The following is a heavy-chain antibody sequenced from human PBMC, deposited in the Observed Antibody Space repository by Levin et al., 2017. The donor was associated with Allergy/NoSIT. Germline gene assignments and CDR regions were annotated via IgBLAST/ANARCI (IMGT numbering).Heavy chain of an antibody. CDR2: IYYSGST. Sequence: SETLSLTCTVSGGSISSYYWSWIRQPPGKGLEWIGYIYYSGSTNYNPSLKSRVTISVDTSKNQFSLKLSSVTAADTAVYYCARSAARSAFDIWGQGTMVTVSS. CDR1: GGSISSYY. V-gene: IGHV4-59*01. D-gene: IGHD6-6*01. CDR3: ARSAARSAFDI. J-gene: IGHJ3*02.